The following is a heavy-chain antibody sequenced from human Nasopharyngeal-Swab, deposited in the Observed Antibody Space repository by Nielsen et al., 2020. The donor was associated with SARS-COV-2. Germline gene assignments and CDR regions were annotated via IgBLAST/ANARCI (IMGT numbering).Heavy chain of an antibody. Sequence: ALVKVSCKASGYTFTSYAMHWVRQAPGQRLEWMGWINAGNGNTKYSQKFQGRVTITRDTSASTAYMELSSLRSEDTAVYYCARVRGSSGYRFDYWGQGTLVTVSS. V-gene: IGHV1-3*01. CDR2: INAGNGNT. D-gene: IGHD3-22*01. CDR1: GYTFTSYA. CDR3: ARVRGSSGYRFDY. J-gene: IGHJ4*02.